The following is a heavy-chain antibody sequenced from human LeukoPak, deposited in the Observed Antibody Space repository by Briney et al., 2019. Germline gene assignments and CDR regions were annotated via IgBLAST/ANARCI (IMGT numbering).Heavy chain of an antibody. CDR2: ISYDGSNK. CDR1: GFTFSSYG. CDR3: AKDRAYGSGSYYNGLLDY. J-gene: IGHJ4*02. D-gene: IGHD3-10*01. V-gene: IGHV3-30*18. Sequence: GGSLRLSCAASGFTFSSYGMHWVRQAPGKGLEWVAVISYDGSNKYYADSVKGPFTISRDNSKNTLYLQMNSLRAEDTAVYYCAKDRAYGSGSYYNGLLDYWGQGTLVTVSS.